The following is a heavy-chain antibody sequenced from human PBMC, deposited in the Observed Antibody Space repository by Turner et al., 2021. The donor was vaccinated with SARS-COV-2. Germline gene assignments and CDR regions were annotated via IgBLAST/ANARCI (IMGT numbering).Heavy chain of an antibody. D-gene: IGHD2-15*01. CDR1: GFTFSTYT. CDR3: ASTSVVNYGMDV. J-gene: IGHJ6*02. CDR2: ISSSSSTI. Sequence: EVQLVESGVGLVQPGGSLRLSCAAAGFTFSTYTMNWVRQGPGKGLEWVADISSSSSTIYYADSVKGRFTISRDNAKNSLYLQMNSLRAEDTAVYYCASTSVVNYGMDVWGQGTTVTVSS. V-gene: IGHV3-48*01.